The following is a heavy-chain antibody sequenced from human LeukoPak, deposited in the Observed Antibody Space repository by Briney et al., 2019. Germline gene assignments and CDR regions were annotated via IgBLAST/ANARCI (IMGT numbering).Heavy chain of an antibody. CDR3: ARAMAAAEDY. Sequence: PGGSLRLSCAASGFTSSTYSMNWVRQAPGKGLEWVSYISGSSSTIHYADSVKGRFTISRDNAKDSLYLQMNSLRADVTAIYYCARAMAAAEDYWGQGTLVTVSS. CDR2: ISGSSSTI. D-gene: IGHD6-13*01. J-gene: IGHJ4*02. CDR1: GFTSSTYS. V-gene: IGHV3-48*01.